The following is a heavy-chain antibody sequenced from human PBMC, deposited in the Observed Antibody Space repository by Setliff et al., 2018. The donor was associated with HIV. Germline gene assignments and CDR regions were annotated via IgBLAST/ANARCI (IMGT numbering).Heavy chain of an antibody. J-gene: IGHJ4*02. CDR3: ARLGYRWGGNDY. CDR2: IYAGGSA. D-gene: IGHD7-27*01. CDR1: GDSIARNTYY. V-gene: IGHV4-61*02. Sequence: SETLSLTCTVSGDSIARNTYYWSWIRQPAGKGLEWIGRIYAGGSANYNPSLRRRVTISLDTSKNQFSLRLNAVTATDTAVYYCARLGYRWGGNDYWGQGTLVTVSS.